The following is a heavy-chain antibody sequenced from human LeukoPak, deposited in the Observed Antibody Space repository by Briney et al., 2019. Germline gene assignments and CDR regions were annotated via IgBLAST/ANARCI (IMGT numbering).Heavy chain of an antibody. CDR3: ARDWEEFSYCSSTSCYVYYYYYGMDV. V-gene: IGHV3-21*01. CDR1: GFTFSSYS. Sequence: GGSLRLSCAASGFTFSSYSMNWVRQAPGKGLEWVSSISSSSSYIYYADSVKGRFTISRDNAKNSLYLQINSLRAEDTAVYYCARDWEEFSYCSSTSCYVYYYYYGMDVWGQGTTVTVSS. CDR2: ISSSSSYI. D-gene: IGHD2-2*01. J-gene: IGHJ6*02.